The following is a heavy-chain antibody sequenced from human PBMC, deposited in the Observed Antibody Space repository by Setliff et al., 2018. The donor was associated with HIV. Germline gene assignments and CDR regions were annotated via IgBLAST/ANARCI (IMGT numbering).Heavy chain of an antibody. J-gene: IGHJ3*02. D-gene: IGHD3-22*01. CDR3: ARMIVLSASSPPNAFDI. Sequence: SVKVSCKASGGTFSSYAISWVRQAPGQGLEWMGGIIPIFGTANYAQKFQGRVTITADESTSTACMELRSLRSDDTAVYYCARMIVLSASSPPNAFDIWGQGTMVTVS. CDR1: GGTFSSYA. V-gene: IGHV1-69*13. CDR2: IIPIFGTA.